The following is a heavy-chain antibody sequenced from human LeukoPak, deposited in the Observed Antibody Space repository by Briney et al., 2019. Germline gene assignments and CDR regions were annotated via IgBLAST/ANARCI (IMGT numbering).Heavy chain of an antibody. Sequence: ASVKVSCKASGYTSTSYDINWVRQATGQGLEWMRWMNPNSGNTGYAQKFQGRVTMTRNTSISTAYMELSSLRSGDTAVYYCARSSARKIFGVVIYYYYGMDVWGQGTTVTVSS. CDR3: ARSSARKIFGVVIYYYYGMDV. V-gene: IGHV1-8*01. D-gene: IGHD3-3*01. CDR2: MNPNSGNT. J-gene: IGHJ6*02. CDR1: GYTSTSYD.